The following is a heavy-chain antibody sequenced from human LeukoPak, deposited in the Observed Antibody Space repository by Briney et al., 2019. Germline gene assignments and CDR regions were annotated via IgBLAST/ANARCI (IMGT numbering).Heavy chain of an antibody. Sequence: SETLSLTCAVSGGSISSSNWWSWVHQPPGKGLEWIGEIYHSGSTNYNPSLKSRVTISLDKSKNQFSLKLSSVTAADTAVYYCARVVGSMVRGVMLYYFDYWGQGTLVTVSS. J-gene: IGHJ4*02. CDR1: GGSISSSNW. CDR2: IYHSGST. V-gene: IGHV4-4*02. CDR3: ARVVGSMVRGVMLYYFDY. D-gene: IGHD3-10*01.